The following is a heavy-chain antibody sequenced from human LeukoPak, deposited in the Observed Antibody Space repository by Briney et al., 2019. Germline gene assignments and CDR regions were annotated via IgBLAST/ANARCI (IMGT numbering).Heavy chain of an antibody. Sequence: GGSLRLSCAASGFTFSSYGMSWVRQAPGKGLEWVSAISGSGGSTYYADSVKGRFTISRDNSKNTLYLQMNSLRAEDTAVYYCARDLAGSRSYWGQGTLVTVSS. D-gene: IGHD3-10*01. CDR1: GFTFSSYG. V-gene: IGHV3-23*01. CDR2: ISGSGGST. CDR3: ARDLAGSRSY. J-gene: IGHJ4*02.